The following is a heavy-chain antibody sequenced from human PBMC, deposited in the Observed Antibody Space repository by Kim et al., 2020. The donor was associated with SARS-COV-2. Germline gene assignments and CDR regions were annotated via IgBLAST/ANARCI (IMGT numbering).Heavy chain of an antibody. V-gene: IGHV4-59*01. CDR2: IYYSGST. CDR3: ARDRSDYYDSSGYYYWFDP. J-gene: IGHJ5*02. D-gene: IGHD3-22*01. Sequence: SETLSLTCTVSGGSISSYYWSWIRQPPGKGLEWIGYIYYSGSTNYNHSLKSRVTISVDTSKNQFSLKLSSVTAADTAVYYCARDRSDYYDSSGYYYWFDPWGQGTLVTVSS. CDR1: GGSISSYY.